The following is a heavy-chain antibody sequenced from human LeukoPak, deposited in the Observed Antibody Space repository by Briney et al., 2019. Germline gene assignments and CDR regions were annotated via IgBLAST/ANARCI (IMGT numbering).Heavy chain of an antibody. CDR3: ARNSGSYSLLGY. D-gene: IGHD1-26*01. J-gene: IGHJ4*02. V-gene: IGHV1-2*02. Sequence: GASVKVSGMASGYTFTGYYMHWVRPAPGQGLEWMRWINPNSGGTNYAQKFQGRVTMTRDTSISTSFMELSWLRSDDTAVYYCARNSGSYSLLGYWGQGTLVTVSS. CDR2: INPNSGGT. CDR1: GYTFTGYY.